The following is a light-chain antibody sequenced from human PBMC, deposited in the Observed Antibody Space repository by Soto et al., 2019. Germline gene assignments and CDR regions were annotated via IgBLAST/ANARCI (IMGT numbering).Light chain of an antibody. CDR3: QQYNSYSLYP. CDR1: QSISSW. J-gene: IGKJ2*01. V-gene: IGKV1-5*01. Sequence: DIQMTQSPSTLSASVGDRVTITCRASQSISSWLAWYQQKPGKAPKLLIYDASNLESGVPSRFSGSGSGTEFTLTISSLQPDDFATYYCQQYNSYSLYPFGQGTKLEIK. CDR2: DAS.